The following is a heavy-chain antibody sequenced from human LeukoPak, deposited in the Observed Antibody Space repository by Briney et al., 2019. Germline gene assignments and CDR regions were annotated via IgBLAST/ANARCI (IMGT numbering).Heavy chain of an antibody. CDR2: IDSDGSRI. CDR1: GFTFSTSW. Sequence: GGSLRLSCESSGFTFSTSWMHWVRQAPGKGLVWVSRIDSDGSRITYADSVKGRFTISRDNAKNTVYLQMNSLRAEDTAVYYCAKGPEWSPDYWGQGTLVTVSS. J-gene: IGHJ4*02. CDR3: AKGPEWSPDY. V-gene: IGHV3-74*03. D-gene: IGHD3-3*01.